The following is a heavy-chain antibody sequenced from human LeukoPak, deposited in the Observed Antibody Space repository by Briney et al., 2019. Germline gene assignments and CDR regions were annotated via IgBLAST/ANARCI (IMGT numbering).Heavy chain of an antibody. Sequence: SETLSLTCTVSGDSISSSSYYWGWIRQPPGKGLEWIGSIYYSGSTYYNPSLKSRVTISVDTSKNQFSLKLSSVTAADTAVYYCARNRYYYGSGNYGVPNWFDPRGQGTLVTVSS. CDR1: GDSISSSSYY. CDR2: IYYSGST. J-gene: IGHJ5*02. V-gene: IGHV4-39*01. CDR3: ARNRYYYGSGNYGVPNWFDP. D-gene: IGHD3-10*01.